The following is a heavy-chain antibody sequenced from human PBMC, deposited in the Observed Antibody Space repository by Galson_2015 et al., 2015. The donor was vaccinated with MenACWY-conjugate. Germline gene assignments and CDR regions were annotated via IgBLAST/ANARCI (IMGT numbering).Heavy chain of an antibody. D-gene: IGHD6-19*01. CDR1: GFSFTDYW. Sequence: SLRLSCAASGFSFTDYWMHWVRHAPGKGLVWVSRTNSDGSSTSYADSVKGRFTISRDNAKNTLYLQMNSLRAEDTAVYYCATLTGSDWTEYWGQGTLVTVSS. V-gene: IGHV3-74*01. J-gene: IGHJ4*02. CDR2: TNSDGSST. CDR3: ATLTGSDWTEY.